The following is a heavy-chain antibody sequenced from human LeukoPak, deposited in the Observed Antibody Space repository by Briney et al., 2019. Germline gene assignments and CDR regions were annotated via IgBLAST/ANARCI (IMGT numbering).Heavy chain of an antibody. CDR3: ARERRRYFDFAEFDP. CDR1: GYTFTSYG. CDR2: ISAYNGNT. D-gene: IGHD3-9*01. J-gene: IGHJ5*02. Sequence: ASVKVSCKASGYTFTSYGISWVRQAPGQGLEWMGWISAYNGNTNYAQKLQGRVTMTTDTSTSTAYMELRSLRSDDTAVYYCARERRRYFDFAEFDPWGQGTLVTVSS. V-gene: IGHV1-18*01.